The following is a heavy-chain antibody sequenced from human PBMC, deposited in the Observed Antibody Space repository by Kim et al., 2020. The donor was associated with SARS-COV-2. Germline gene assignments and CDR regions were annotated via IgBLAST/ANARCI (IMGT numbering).Heavy chain of an antibody. V-gene: IGHV6-1*01. Sequence: VSVKSRITINPDTSKNQFSLQLNSVTPEDTAVYYCARGVIAVAGTNYFDYWGQGTLVTVSS. D-gene: IGHD6-19*01. J-gene: IGHJ4*02. CDR3: ARGVIAVAGTNYFDY.